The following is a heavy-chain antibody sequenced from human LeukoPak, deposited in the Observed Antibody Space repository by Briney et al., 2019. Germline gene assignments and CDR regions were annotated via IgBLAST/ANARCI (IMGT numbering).Heavy chain of an antibody. CDR3: TSRSFSIAAAGTGDFDY. CDR2: IRSKANSYAT. CDR1: GFTFSGSA. J-gene: IGHJ4*02. Sequence: GGSLRLSCAASGFTFSGSAMHWVRQASGKGLEWVGRIRSKANSYATAYAASVKGRFTTSRDDSKNTAYLQMNSLKTEDTAVYYCTSRSFSIAAAGTGDFDYWGQGSLVTVSS. D-gene: IGHD6-13*01. V-gene: IGHV3-73*01.